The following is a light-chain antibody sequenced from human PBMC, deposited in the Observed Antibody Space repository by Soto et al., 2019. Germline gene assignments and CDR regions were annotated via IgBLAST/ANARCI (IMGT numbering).Light chain of an antibody. CDR3: QQYRDSWT. CDR1: QSFSNNY. Sequence: EILLTQSPGTLSWSPGERATLSCRASQSFSNNYLAWYKQKPGQAPRLLIYGASSRATGIPARLSGSGSGTEFTLTISRMEPEDFAVYYCQQYRDSWTFGQGTKVDIK. CDR2: GAS. V-gene: IGKV3-20*01. J-gene: IGKJ1*01.